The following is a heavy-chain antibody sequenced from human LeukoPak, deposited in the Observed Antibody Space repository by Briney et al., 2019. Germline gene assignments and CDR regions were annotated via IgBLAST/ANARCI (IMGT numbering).Heavy chain of an antibody. CDR3: ARRFYYDTSGSDAFDI. Sequence: SETLSLTCAVYGGSFSGYYWSWIRQPPGKGLGWIGEINHSGSTNYNPSLKSRVTISVDTSKNQFSLKLSSVTAADTAVYYCARRFYYDTSGSDAFDIWGQGTMVTVSS. CDR2: INHSGST. CDR1: GGSFSGYY. V-gene: IGHV4-34*01. D-gene: IGHD3-22*01. J-gene: IGHJ3*02.